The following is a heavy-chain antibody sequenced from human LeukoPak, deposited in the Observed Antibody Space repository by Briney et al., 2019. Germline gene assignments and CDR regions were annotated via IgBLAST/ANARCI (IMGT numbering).Heavy chain of an antibody. CDR3: AKDEYSSSGHYYYYMDV. J-gene: IGHJ6*03. CDR2: IRYDGSNK. CDR1: GFTFSSYG. D-gene: IGHD6-6*01. Sequence: PGGSLRLSCAASGFTFSSYGMHWVRQAPGKGLEWVAFIRYDGSNKYYADSVKGRFTISRDNSKNTLYLQMNSLRAEDTAVYYCAKDEYSSSGHYYYYMDVWGKGTTVTVSS. V-gene: IGHV3-30*02.